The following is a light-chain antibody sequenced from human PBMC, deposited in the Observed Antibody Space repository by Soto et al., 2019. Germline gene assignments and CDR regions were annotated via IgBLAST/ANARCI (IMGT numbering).Light chain of an antibody. Sequence: NFMLTPPHSVSESPGKTVTISCTGSSGSIASNYVQWYQQRPGSAPTTVIYEDNQRPSGVPDRFSGSIDSSSNSASLTISGLKTEDEPDYYCQSYDSSNWVFGGGTKLTVL. CDR3: QSYDSSNWV. CDR2: EDN. V-gene: IGLV6-57*02. J-gene: IGLJ3*02. CDR1: SGSIASNY.